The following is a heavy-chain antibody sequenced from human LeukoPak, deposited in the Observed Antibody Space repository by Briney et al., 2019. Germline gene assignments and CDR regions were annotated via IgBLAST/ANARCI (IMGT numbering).Heavy chain of an antibody. CDR1: GFTFSSYW. CDR3: ARDPARHRDWGSEAFDI. J-gene: IGHJ3*02. V-gene: IGHV3-7*01. D-gene: IGHD7-27*01. Sequence: GGSLRLSCAASGFTFSSYWMSWVRQAPGKGLEWVASIKQDGSEKYYVDSVKGRFTISRDNAKNSLYLQMNSLRAEDTAVYYCARDPARHRDWGSEAFDIWGQGTMVTVSS. CDR2: IKQDGSEK.